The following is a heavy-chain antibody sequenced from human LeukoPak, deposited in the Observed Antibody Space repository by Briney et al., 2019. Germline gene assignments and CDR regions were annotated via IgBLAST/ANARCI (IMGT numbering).Heavy chain of an antibody. D-gene: IGHD6-19*01. CDR3: ASDNCGWSVDY. V-gene: IGHV1-46*01. CDR1: GYTLRSYY. J-gene: IGHJ4*02. Sequence: ASVKVSCKASGYTLRSYYLLWVRQAPGDGVEWMGIICPSGDYTTYTQNFQGKVSITLDTSTSTVYMQRSSLEASDTAMYYCASDNCGWSVDYWGQGTLVTVTS. CDR2: ICPSGDYT.